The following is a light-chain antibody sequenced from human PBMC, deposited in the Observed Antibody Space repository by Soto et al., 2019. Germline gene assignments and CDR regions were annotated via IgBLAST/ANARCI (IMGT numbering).Light chain of an antibody. J-gene: IGKJ1*01. CDR1: QAISSY. CDR3: PQLNGYPRT. V-gene: IGKV1-9*01. CDR2: GAS. Sequence: IQVTQSPSSLSASVGDRVTITCRASQAISSYLAWHQQKPGRAPNLLIYGASTLQSGVPSRFTGSGSGTDFTLTISNLQPEDFATYYCPQLNGYPRTFGQWKKVEIK.